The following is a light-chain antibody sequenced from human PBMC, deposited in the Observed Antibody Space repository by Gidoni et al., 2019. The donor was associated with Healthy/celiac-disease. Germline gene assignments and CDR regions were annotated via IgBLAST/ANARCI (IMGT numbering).Light chain of an antibody. CDR2: DAS. CDR3: QQRSNWPPLFT. CDR1: QSVSSY. Sequence: EIVLTHSPATLSLSPGERATLSCRASQSVSSYLAWYQQKPGQAPRLLIYDASNRATGIPARFSGSGSGTDFTLTISSLAPEDFAVYYCQQRSNWPPLFTFGPGTKVDIK. V-gene: IGKV3-11*01. J-gene: IGKJ3*01.